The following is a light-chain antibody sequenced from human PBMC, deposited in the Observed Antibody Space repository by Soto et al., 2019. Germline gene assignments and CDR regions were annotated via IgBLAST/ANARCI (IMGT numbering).Light chain of an antibody. CDR2: SNN. CDR1: SSNIGSNT. J-gene: IGLJ2*01. V-gene: IGLV1-44*01. Sequence: QYVLTQPPSASGTPGQRVTISCSGSSSNIGSNTVNWYQQLPGTAPKLLIYSNNQRPSGVPDRFSGSKSGTSASLAISGLQSEDEAAYYCAAWDDSLYVVFGGGTKLTVL. CDR3: AAWDDSLYVV.